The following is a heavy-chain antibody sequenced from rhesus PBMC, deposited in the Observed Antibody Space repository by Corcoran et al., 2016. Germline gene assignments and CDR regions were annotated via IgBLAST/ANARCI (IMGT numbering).Heavy chain of an antibody. CDR2: IYGSSTST. CDR3: ARESWAFDF. J-gene: IGHJ3*01. V-gene: IGHV4S10*01. CDR1: GGSISDSYR. Sequence: QVQLQESGPGVVKPSETLSLTCAGSGGSISDSYRWSWIRQPPGKGLEWIGYIYGSSTSTNYNPSLKSRVPISKDPSKNQFSLKLSSVTAADTAVYYCARESWAFDFWGQGLRVTVSS.